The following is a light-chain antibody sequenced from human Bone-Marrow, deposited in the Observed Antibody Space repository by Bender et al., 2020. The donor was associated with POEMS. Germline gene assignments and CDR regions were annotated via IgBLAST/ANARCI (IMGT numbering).Light chain of an antibody. CDR3: QSYDSSLSAHVV. CDR1: SNDVGRYDY. CDR2: DVT. V-gene: IGLV2-14*03. Sequence: QSALTQPASVSGSPGQSITISCTGTSNDVGRYDYVSWYQHHPGNAPQLMIYDVTDRPSGVSYRFSGSKSGNTAYLTISGLQAEDEADYYCQSYDSSLSAHVVFGGGTKVTVL. J-gene: IGLJ2*01.